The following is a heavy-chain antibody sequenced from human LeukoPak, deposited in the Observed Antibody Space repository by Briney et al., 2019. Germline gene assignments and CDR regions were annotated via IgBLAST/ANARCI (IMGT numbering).Heavy chain of an antibody. J-gene: IGHJ4*02. CDR2: ISSSGDST. Sequence: PGGSLRLSCAASGFTFTYFAFSWVRQAPGKGLEWVSTISSSGDSTYYADSVKGRFTLSRDNSKNTLYLQMNSLRAEDTAVYYCARFSPPIYYDFWSGYAYWGQGTLVTVSS. D-gene: IGHD3-3*01. CDR3: ARFSPPIYYDFWSGYAY. CDR1: GFTFTYFA. V-gene: IGHV3-23*01.